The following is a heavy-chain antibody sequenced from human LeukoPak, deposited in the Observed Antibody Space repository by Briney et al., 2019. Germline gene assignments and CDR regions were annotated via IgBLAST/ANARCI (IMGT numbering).Heavy chain of an antibody. CDR3: AKSGDYIKEGFDY. Sequence: PSGTLSLTCAVSGYSIRSGHYWGWIRQSPGKGLEWIGSINHSGITEYTPSLKSRVTLSVDTSKNQFSRQLRSVTAADRALYYCAKSGDYIKEGFDYWGQGTQVTVSS. J-gene: IGHJ4*02. CDR2: INHSGIT. V-gene: IGHV4-38-2*01. D-gene: IGHD3-22*01. CDR1: GYSIRSGHY.